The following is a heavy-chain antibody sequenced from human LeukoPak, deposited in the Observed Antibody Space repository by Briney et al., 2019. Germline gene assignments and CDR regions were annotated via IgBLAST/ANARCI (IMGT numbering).Heavy chain of an antibody. J-gene: IGHJ4*02. V-gene: IGHV3-23*01. D-gene: IGHD6-19*01. Sequence: GGSLRLSCAASGFTFSSYAMSWVRQAPGKGLECVSAISGSGGSTYYADSVKGRFTISRDNTKSTLYLQMNSLRAEDTAVYYCAKDRMRIAVAGTDYWGQGTLVTVSS. CDR2: ISGSGGST. CDR3: AKDRMRIAVAGTDY. CDR1: GFTFSSYA.